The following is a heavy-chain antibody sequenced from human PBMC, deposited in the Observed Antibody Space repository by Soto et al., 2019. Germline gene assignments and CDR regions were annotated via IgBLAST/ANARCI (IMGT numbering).Heavy chain of an antibody. CDR3: ARGKIVVVPAAPIKTYYYYGMDV. CDR2: INHSGST. D-gene: IGHD2-2*01. V-gene: IGHV4-34*01. J-gene: IGHJ6*02. Sequence: PSETLSLTCAAYGGSFSSYDWSWIRQPPGKGLEWIGEINHSGSTNYNPSLKSRVTISVDTSKNQFSLKLSSVTAADTAVYYCARGKIVVVPAAPIKTYYYYGMDVWGQGTTVTVSS. CDR1: GGSFSSYD.